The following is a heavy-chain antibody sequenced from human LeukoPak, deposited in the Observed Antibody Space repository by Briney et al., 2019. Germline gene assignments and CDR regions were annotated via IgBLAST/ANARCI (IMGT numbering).Heavy chain of an antibody. CDR3: AKSRIKEHFDY. CDR1: GFTFSSYA. Sequence: PGGSLRLSCAASGFTFSSYAMHWVRQAPGKGLEWVALISYDGSNKYYADSVKGRFTISRDNSKNTLYLQMNSLRAEDTAVYYCAKSRIKEHFDYWGQGTLVTVSS. V-gene: IGHV3-30*18. J-gene: IGHJ4*02. D-gene: IGHD1-14*01. CDR2: ISYDGSNK.